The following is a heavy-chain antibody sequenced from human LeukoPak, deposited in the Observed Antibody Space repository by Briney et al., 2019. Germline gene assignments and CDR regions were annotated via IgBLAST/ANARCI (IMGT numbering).Heavy chain of an antibody. V-gene: IGHV3-11*01. D-gene: IGHD5-24*01. CDR3: VRYRRLDGYNLVLDF. CDR1: GFTFSDYN. Sequence: GGSLRLSCAASGFTFSDYNMNWIRQAPGKGLEWLSYISDSASTIHYADSVKGRFTISRDNAKNSLYLQMDSLRAEDTAVYYCVRYRRLDGYNLVLDFWGQGSLVTVSS. CDR2: ISDSASTI. J-gene: IGHJ4*02.